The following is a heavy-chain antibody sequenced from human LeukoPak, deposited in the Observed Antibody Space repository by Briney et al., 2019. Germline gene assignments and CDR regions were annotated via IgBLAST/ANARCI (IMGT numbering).Heavy chain of an antibody. CDR1: GGTFSSYA. CDR3: ARDPSVEMATITWFDY. Sequence: ASVKVSCKASGGTFSSYAISWVRQAPGQGLEWMGGIIPIFGTANYAQKFQGRVTITADESTSTAYMELSSLRSEDTAVYYCARDPSVEMATITWFDYWGQGTLVTVS. J-gene: IGHJ4*02. CDR2: IIPIFGTA. D-gene: IGHD5-24*01. V-gene: IGHV1-69*13.